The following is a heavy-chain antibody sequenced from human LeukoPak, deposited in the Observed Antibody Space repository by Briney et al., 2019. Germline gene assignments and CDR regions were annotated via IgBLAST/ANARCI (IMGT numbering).Heavy chain of an antibody. V-gene: IGHV3-53*01. CDR2: IYSGGST. CDR3: ARGLLWFGGVINI. CDR1: GFTVSSNY. J-gene: IGHJ3*02. Sequence: GGSLRLSCAASGFTVSSNYMSWVRQAPGKGLEWVSVIYSGGSTYYADSVKGRFTISRDNPKNTLYLQMNSLRAEDTAVYYCARGLLWFGGVINIWGQGTMVTVSS. D-gene: IGHD3-10*01.